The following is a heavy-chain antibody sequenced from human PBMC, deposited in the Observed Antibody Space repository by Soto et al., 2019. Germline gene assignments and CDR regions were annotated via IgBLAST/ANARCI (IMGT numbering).Heavy chain of an antibody. J-gene: IGHJ6*04. V-gene: IGHV1-18*01. CDR1: GYIFVNYG. CDR2: ISPYTGNT. CDR3: VMVDNYVTPTPQDV. D-gene: IGHD3-16*01. Sequence: QVQLVQSGDEVKKPGASVKVSCKASGYIFVNYGIAWVRQAPGQGLEWMGWISPYTGNTHSATKVQGRLTMTTDTSTSTAYMDLGSLTSDDTAVYYCVMVDNYVTPTPQDVWGKRTTVTVSS.